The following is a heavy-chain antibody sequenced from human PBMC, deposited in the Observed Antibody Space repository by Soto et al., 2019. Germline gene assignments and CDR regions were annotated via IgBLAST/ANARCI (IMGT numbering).Heavy chain of an antibody. D-gene: IGHD2-15*01. V-gene: IGHV1-69*06. Sequence: SVKFSCKASGGTFSSYAISWVRQAPGQGLEWMGGIIPIFGTANYAQKFQGRVTITADKSTSTAYMELSSLRSEDTAVYYCARGGEGCSGGSCYYYYYGMDVWGQGTTVTVSS. CDR3: ARGGEGCSGGSCYYYYYGMDV. CDR2: IIPIFGTA. J-gene: IGHJ6*02. CDR1: GGTFSSYA.